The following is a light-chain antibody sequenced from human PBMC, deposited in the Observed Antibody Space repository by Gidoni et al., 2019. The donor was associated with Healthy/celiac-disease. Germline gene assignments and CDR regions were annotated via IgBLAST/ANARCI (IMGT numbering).Light chain of an antibody. CDR1: SSDVGGYNY. CDR3: SSYTSSSTMV. J-gene: IGLJ2*01. CDR2: EVS. Sequence: QPALTQPASVARSPGHSFTISCTGTSSDVGGYNYVSWYQQHPGKAPKLMIYEVSKRPSGVSNRFSGSKSGNTASLTISGLQAEDEADYYCSSYTSSSTMVFGGGTKLTVL. V-gene: IGLV2-14*01.